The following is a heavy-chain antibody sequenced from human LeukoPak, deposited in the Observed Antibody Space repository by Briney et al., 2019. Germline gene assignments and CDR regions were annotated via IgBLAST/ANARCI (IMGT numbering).Heavy chain of an antibody. D-gene: IGHD3-22*01. CDR1: GYSFTSYW. CDR2: IYPGDSDT. Sequence: GESLKISCKGSGYSFTSYWIGWVCQMPGKGLEWMGIIYPGDSDTRYSPSFQGQVTISADKSISTAYLQWSSLKASDTAMYYCARRQYYYDSSGYAFDIWGQGTMVTVSS. CDR3: ARRQYYYDSSGYAFDI. V-gene: IGHV5-51*01. J-gene: IGHJ3*02.